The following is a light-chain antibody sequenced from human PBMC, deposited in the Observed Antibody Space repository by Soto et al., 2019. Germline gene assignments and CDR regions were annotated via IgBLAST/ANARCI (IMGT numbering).Light chain of an antibody. CDR2: EVN. CDR1: SSDCGNYNL. CDR3: CSFTSSNTHV. Sequence: HSALTQPASVSGSPGQSITISCTGTSSDCGNYNLVSWYQQHPGKVPKLILFEVNKRPSGVSGRFSGSKSGNTASLTISGLQAEDEADYYCCSFTSSNTHVFGTGTKVTVL. V-gene: IGLV2-23*02. J-gene: IGLJ1*01.